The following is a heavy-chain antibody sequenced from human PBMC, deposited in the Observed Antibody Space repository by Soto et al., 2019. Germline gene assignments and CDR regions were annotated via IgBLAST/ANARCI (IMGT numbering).Heavy chain of an antibody. Sequence: SETLPLTCAVYCGSFSGYDCSWIRQPPGKGLEWIGEINHSGSTNYNPSLKSRVTISVDTSKNQFSLKLSSVTAADTAVYYCAIEVVPGAKGGNNWFDPWGEGTLVTVSS. D-gene: IGHD2-2*01. V-gene: IGHV4-34*01. CDR3: AIEVVPGAKGGNNWFDP. CDR1: CGSFSGYD. J-gene: IGHJ5*02. CDR2: INHSGST.